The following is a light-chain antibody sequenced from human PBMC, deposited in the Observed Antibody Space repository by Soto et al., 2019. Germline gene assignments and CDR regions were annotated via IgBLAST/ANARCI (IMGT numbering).Light chain of an antibody. CDR2: GAT. V-gene: IGKV3-15*01. CDR3: QQYNKWPPLT. CDR1: QSISNN. Sequence: ENGITQSPSTLSVSPGERATLSCRASQSISNNLAWYQQKVGQAPRLLIYGATTRDTGIPARFSGSGSGTEFTLTISSLQTEDFAVYYCQQYNKWPPLTFGGGTKVDIK. J-gene: IGKJ4*01.